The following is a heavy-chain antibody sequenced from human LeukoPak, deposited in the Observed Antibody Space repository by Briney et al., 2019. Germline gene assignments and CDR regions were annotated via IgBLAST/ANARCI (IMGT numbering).Heavy chain of an antibody. V-gene: IGHV3-30*02. J-gene: IGHJ3*02. D-gene: IGHD2-21*02. CDR1: GFTFSSYG. CDR3: AKEGGPYCGGDCYPGDAFDI. CDR2: IRYDGSNK. Sequence: PGGPLRLSCAASGFTFSSYGMHWVRQAPGKGLEWVAFIRYDGSNKYYADSVKGRFTISRDNSKNTLYLQMNSLRAEDTAVYYCAKEGGPYCGGDCYPGDAFDIWGQGTMVTVSS.